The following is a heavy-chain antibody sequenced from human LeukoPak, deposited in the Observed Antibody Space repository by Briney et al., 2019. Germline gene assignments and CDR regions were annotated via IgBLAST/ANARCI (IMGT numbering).Heavy chain of an antibody. CDR2: ISSSGRRT. CDR1: GFTFSDYE. V-gene: IGHV3-23*01. D-gene: IGHD5-24*01. J-gene: IGHJ4*02. CDR3: AKEGDGYNYFDY. Sequence: PGGSLRLSCAASGFTFSDYEMNWVRQAPGKGLEWISYISSSGRRTYYADSVKGRFTISRDNSKNTLYLQMNSLRAEDTAVYYCAKEGDGYNYFDYWGQGTLVTVSS.